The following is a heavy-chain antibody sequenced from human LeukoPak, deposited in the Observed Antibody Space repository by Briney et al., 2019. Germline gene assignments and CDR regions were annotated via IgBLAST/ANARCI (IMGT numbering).Heavy chain of an antibody. J-gene: IGHJ4*02. CDR3: ASLGYSYGFGYYFDY. Sequence: GGSLRLSCAASGLTFSSYSMNWVRQAPGKGLEWVSSISSSSSYIYYADSVKGRFTISRDNAKNSLYLQMNSLRAEDTAVYYGASLGYSYGFGYYFDYWGQGTLVTVSS. V-gene: IGHV3-21*01. CDR1: GLTFSSYS. D-gene: IGHD5-18*01. CDR2: ISSSSSYI.